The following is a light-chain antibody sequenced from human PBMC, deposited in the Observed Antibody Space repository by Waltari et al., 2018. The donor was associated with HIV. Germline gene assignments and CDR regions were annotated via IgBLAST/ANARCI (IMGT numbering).Light chain of an antibody. J-gene: IGKJ3*01. CDR3: QKYSNAPCS. CDR2: AAS. Sequence: DIKMNQSPSSLSASVGDRVTISCRASQGISNYLAWYQQKPGKPHKLLIYAASTLQLGVASRFNGSGTGTDFTLTISSMRPEDFATYYCQKYSNAPCSFGPGTTVDIK. V-gene: IGKV1-27*01. CDR1: QGISNY.